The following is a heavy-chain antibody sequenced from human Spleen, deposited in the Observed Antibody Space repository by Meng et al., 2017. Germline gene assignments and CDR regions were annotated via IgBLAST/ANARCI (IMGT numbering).Heavy chain of an antibody. J-gene: IGHJ4*02. Sequence: GESLKISCAASGFTFSSYNMHWVRQTPGEGLVWVSRINTDASSTTYADSVKGRFTISRDNSKNTLYLQMNSLRAEDTAVYYCALESGWNYFDYWGQGTLVTVSS. CDR3: ALESGWNYFDY. CDR1: GFTFSSYN. V-gene: IGHV3-74*03. D-gene: IGHD6-19*01. CDR2: INTDASST.